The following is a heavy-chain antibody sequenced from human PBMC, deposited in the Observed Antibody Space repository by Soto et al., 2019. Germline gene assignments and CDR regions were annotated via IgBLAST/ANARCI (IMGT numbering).Heavy chain of an antibody. D-gene: IGHD2-21*01. CDR2: IYYIGST. J-gene: IGHJ4*02. Sequence: SETLSLTCTVSGGSISSGGYYWNWIRQHPGKGLEWIGYIYYIGSTYYNPSLKSRVTISLDTSKNQFSLKLSSVTAADTAVYYCARGNVVPLDYWGQGTLVTVSS. CDR1: GGSISSGGYY. V-gene: IGHV4-31*03. CDR3: ARGNVVPLDY.